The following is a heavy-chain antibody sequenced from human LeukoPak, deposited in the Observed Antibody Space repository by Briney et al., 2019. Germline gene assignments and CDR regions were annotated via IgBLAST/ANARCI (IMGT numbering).Heavy chain of an antibody. Sequence: PGGSLRLSCAASGFTFSSYSMNWVRQAPGKGLEWVSSISSSSSYIYYADSVKGRFTISRDTAKNSLYLQMNSLRAEDTAVYYCAREGIVVVPAADNYFDYWGQGTLVTVSS. D-gene: IGHD2-2*01. V-gene: IGHV3-21*01. CDR1: GFTFSSYS. CDR3: AREGIVVVPAADNYFDY. CDR2: ISSSSSYI. J-gene: IGHJ4*02.